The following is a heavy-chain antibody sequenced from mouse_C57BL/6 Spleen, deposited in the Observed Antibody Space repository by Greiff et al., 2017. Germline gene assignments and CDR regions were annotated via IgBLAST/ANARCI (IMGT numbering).Heavy chain of an antibody. CDR2: IYIGNGYT. V-gene: IGHV1-58*01. J-gene: IGHJ4*01. D-gene: IGHD1-1*01. Sequence: VQLKQSGAELVRPGSSVKMSCKTSGYTFTSYGINWVKQRPGQGLEWIGYIYIGNGYTEYNEKFKGKATLTSDTSSSTASMQLSSLTSEDSAIYFCARSCYGSRSPTGYAMDYWGQGTSVTVSA. CDR3: ARSCYGSRSPTGYAMDY. CDR1: GYTFTSYG.